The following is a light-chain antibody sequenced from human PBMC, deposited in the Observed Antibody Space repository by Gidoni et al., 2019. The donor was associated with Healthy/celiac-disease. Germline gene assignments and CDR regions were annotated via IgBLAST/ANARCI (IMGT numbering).Light chain of an antibody. CDR2: GAS. Sequence: EIVMTPSPDTLSVSPGDRATLSCRASQSVSSNLAWYQQKPGQAPRRLIYGASTRATGIPARFSGSGSGTEFTLTISSLQSEDFAVYYCQQYNNWPPITFGGGTKVEIK. V-gene: IGKV3-15*01. J-gene: IGKJ4*01. CDR3: QQYNNWPPIT. CDR1: QSVSSN.